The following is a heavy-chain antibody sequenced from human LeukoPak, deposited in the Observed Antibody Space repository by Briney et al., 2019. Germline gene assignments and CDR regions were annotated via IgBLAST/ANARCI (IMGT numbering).Heavy chain of an antibody. CDR2: ISSSGGST. V-gene: IGHV3-23*01. CDR1: GFTFSSYE. D-gene: IGHD3-22*01. CDR3: AKGDYDSSGYYYVGSY. Sequence: PGGSLRLSCAASGFTFSSYEMNWVRQAPGKGLEWVSYISSSGGSTYYADSVKGRFTISRDNSKNTLYLQMNSLRAEDTAVYYCAKGDYDSSGYYYVGSYWGQGTLVTVSS. J-gene: IGHJ4*02.